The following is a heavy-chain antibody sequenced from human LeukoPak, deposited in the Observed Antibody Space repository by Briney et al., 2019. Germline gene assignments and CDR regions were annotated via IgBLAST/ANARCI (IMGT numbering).Heavy chain of an antibody. V-gene: IGHV3-30-3*01. D-gene: IGHD3-10*01. CDR1: GFTFSSYA. CDR3: ARDYKQPGFFNYYYYYGMDV. CDR2: ISYDGSNK. Sequence: PGGSLRLSCAASGFTFSSYAMHWARQAPGKGLEWVAVISYDGSNKYYADSVKGRFTISRDNSKNTLYLQMNSLRAEDTAVYYCARDYKQPGFFNYYYYYGMDVWGQGTTVTVSS. J-gene: IGHJ6*02.